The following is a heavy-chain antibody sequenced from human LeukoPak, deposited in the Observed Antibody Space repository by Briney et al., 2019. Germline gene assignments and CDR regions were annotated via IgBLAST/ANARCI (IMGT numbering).Heavy chain of an antibody. J-gene: IGHJ6*04. Sequence: SXGTFSSYAISWVRQAPGQGLEWMGGXIPIFGTANYAQKFQGRVTITADESTSTAYMELSSLRSEDTAVYYCARDRSHCSSTSCYYYYGMDVWGKGTTVTVSS. CDR1: XGTFSSYA. D-gene: IGHD2-2*01. CDR3: ARDRSHCSSTSCYYYYGMDV. CDR2: XIPIFGTA. V-gene: IGHV1-69*01.